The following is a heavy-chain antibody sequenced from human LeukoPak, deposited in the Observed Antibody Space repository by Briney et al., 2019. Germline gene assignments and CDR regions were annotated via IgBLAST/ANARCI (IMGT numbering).Heavy chain of an antibody. Sequence: GGSLRLSCAASGFTFSSYAMSWVRQAPGKGLEWVSAISGSGGSTYYADSVKCRFTISRDNSKNTMYLQMNSLRAEDTAVYYCAKDPTYYYDSSGRSTPFDYWGQGTLVTVSS. V-gene: IGHV3-23*01. CDR2: ISGSGGST. D-gene: IGHD3-22*01. J-gene: IGHJ4*02. CDR3: AKDPTYYYDSSGRSTPFDY. CDR1: GFTFSSYA.